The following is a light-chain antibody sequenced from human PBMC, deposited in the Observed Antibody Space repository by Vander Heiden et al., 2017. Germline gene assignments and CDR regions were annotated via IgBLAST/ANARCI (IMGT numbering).Light chain of an antibody. J-gene: IGKJ2*01. CDR1: QDISNY. Sequence: DIQMTHSPSSLSASVGDRVTITCQASQDISNYLNWYQQKPGKAHKLLIYDASNLETGVPSRFSGSGSGTDFTFTIRSLQPEDIATYYCQPYDNLPPETFGQGTKLEIK. CDR3: QPYDNLPPET. CDR2: DAS. V-gene: IGKV1-33*01.